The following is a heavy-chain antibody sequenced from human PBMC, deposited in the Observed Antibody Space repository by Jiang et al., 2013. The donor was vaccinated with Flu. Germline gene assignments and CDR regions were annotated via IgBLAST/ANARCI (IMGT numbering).Heavy chain of an antibody. J-gene: IGHJ3*02. CDR3: ARLIVGARHDAFDI. V-gene: IGHV4-30-2*01. Sequence: SLKSRVTISVDRSKNQFSLKLSSVTAADTAVYYCARLIVGARHDAFDIWGQGTMVTVSS. D-gene: IGHD1-26*01.